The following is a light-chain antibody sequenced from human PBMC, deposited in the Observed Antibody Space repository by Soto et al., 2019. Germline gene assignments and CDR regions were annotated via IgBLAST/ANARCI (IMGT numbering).Light chain of an antibody. CDR3: RSYTSSSTLV. J-gene: IGLJ2*01. Sequence: QSALTQPASVSGSPGQSITISCTGTSSDVGCYNYVSWYQQHPGNAPKLMIYDVSNRPSGVSNRFSGSKSDNTAFLTISGRQAEDAADYFCRSYTSSSTLVFGGGTKLTVL. V-gene: IGLV2-14*01. CDR1: SSDVGCYNY. CDR2: DVS.